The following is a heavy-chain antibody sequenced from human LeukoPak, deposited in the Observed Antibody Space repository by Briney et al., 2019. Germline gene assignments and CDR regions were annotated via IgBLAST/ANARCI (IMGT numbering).Heavy chain of an antibody. CDR2: IKQDGSEK. Sequence: PGGYLRLSCAASGFTFSSYWMSWVRQAPGKGLEWVANIKQDGSEKYYVDSVKGRFTISRDNAKNSLYLQMNSLRAEDTAVYYCATDIVVVPADYWGQGTLVTVSS. V-gene: IGHV3-7*01. J-gene: IGHJ4*02. CDR1: GFTFSSYW. D-gene: IGHD2-2*01. CDR3: ATDIVVVPADY.